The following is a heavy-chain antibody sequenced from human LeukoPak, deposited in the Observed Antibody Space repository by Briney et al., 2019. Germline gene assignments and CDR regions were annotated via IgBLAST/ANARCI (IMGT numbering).Heavy chain of an antibody. CDR2: MYHIGGI. V-gene: IGHV4-59*12. Sequence: SETLSLTCTVPGDSISSYHKSWIRQPPGKGLEWIGYMYHIGGINYNPSLKSRVTISVDTSENQFSLKLTSVTAADTAVYYCAATIKRDYGDTNLDYWGQGTLVTVSS. CDR3: AATIKRDYGDTNLDY. D-gene: IGHD4-17*01. J-gene: IGHJ4*02. CDR1: GDSISSYH.